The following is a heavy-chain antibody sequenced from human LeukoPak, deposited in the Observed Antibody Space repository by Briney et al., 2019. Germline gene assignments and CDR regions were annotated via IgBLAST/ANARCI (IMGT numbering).Heavy chain of an antibody. J-gene: IGHJ6*04. D-gene: IGHD6-19*01. CDR1: AFTLSSYT. V-gene: IGHV3-21*01. CDR3: ARVSQAGWDV. CDR2: ISSSGRYI. Sequence: GGSLRLSCAASAFTLSSYTMNWVRQAPGKGLEWVSSISSSGRYIYYADSVKGRFTISRDNVKNSLYLQMNSLRAEDTAVYYCARVSQAGWDVWGKGTTVTVSS.